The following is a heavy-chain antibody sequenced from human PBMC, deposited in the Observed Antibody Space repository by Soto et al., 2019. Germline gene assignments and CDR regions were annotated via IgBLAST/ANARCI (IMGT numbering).Heavy chain of an antibody. CDR1: GYTFTSYA. CDR2: INAGNGNT. D-gene: IGHD3-22*01. Sequence: ASVKVSCKASGYTFTSYAMHWVRQAPGQRLEWMGWINAGNGNTKYSQKFQGRVTITRDTSASTAYMELSSLRSEDTAVYYCAADARVGYYYDSSGYNYYYYGMDVWGQGTTVTVSS. V-gene: IGHV1-3*01. J-gene: IGHJ6*02. CDR3: AADARVGYYYDSSGYNYYYYGMDV.